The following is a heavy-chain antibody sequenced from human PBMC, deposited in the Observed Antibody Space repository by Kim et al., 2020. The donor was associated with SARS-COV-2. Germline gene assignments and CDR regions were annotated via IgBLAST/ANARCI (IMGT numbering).Heavy chain of an antibody. CDR3: ARGEYSGYGSLFEG. CDR1: GGSISSSNW. Sequence: SETLSLTCAVSGGSISSSNWWSWVRQPPGKGLEWIGEIYHSGSTNYNPSLKSRVTISVDKSKNQFSLKLSSVTAADTAVYYCARGEYSGYGSLFEGWGQGTLVTVSS. D-gene: IGHD5-12*01. J-gene: IGHJ4*02. V-gene: IGHV4-4*02. CDR2: IYHSGST.